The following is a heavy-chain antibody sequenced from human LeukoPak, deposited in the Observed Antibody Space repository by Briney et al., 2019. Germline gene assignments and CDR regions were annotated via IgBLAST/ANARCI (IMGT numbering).Heavy chain of an antibody. J-gene: IGHJ3*01. Sequence: SETLSLTCTVSGDSFTTHYWSWIRQPPGRGLEWIGYISYLGSTNYNPSLKSRVTISIDTSKNEVSLMLTSVTAADTAVYYCASDSISMNAFDVWGQGTMVTVSS. D-gene: IGHD3-22*01. CDR2: ISYLGST. CDR3: ASDSISMNAFDV. V-gene: IGHV4-59*11. CDR1: GDSFTTHY.